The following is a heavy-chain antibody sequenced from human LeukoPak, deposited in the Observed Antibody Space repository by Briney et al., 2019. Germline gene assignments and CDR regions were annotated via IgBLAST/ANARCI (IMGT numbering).Heavy chain of an antibody. CDR1: GFTFSSYA. V-gene: IGHV3-74*01. CDR2: INIDERIT. CDR3: FREGGD. D-gene: IGHD3-10*01. Sequence: GGSLRLSCAASGFTFSSYAMSWVRQAPGKGLVWVSYINIDERITGYADSVKGRFTISRDNAKNTLYLQMNSLRTEDTAIYYCFREGGDWGQGTLVTVSS. J-gene: IGHJ4*02.